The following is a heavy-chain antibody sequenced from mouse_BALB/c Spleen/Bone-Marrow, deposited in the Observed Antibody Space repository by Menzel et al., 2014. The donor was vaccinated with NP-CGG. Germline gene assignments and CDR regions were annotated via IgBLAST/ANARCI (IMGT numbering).Heavy chain of an antibody. CDR1: GFNIKDTY. CDR2: IDPANGNP. D-gene: IGHD2-1*01. V-gene: IGHV14-3*02. J-gene: IGHJ3*01. Sequence: VQLQQPGAELVKPGASVKLSCTASGFNIKDTYIHWVKQRPEQGLEWIGNIDPANGNPKYDPKFQGKATITADTSSNTAYLQLSSLTSEDTAVYYCAYFGNYVAWFAYWGQGTLVTVSA. CDR3: AYFGNYVAWFAY.